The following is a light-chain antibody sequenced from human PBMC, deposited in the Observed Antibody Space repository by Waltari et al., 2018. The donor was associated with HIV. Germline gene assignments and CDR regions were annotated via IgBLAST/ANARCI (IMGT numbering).Light chain of an antibody. CDR2: EVS. Sequence: QSAMTQPASVSGSPGQSIPISCTGTSRDVGGYNLVSWYQQPPGKAPKLMIYEVSKRPSGVSNRFSGSKSGNTASLTISGLQAEDEADYYCCAYAGSTTYVIFGGGTKLTVL. CDR1: SRDVGGYNL. V-gene: IGLV2-23*02. CDR3: CAYAGSTTYVI. J-gene: IGLJ2*01.